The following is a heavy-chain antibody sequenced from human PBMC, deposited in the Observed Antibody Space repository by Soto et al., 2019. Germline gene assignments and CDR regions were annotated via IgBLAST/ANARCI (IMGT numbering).Heavy chain of an antibody. J-gene: IGHJ4*02. V-gene: IGHV3-23*01. Sequence: GGSLRLSCAASGFTFSSYAMSWVRQAPGKGLEWVSAISGSGGSTYYADSVKGRFTISRDNSKNTLYLQMNSLRAEDTAVYYCAKSPLRYYYDSSGYPSDYWGQGTLVTVSS. CDR2: ISGSGGST. D-gene: IGHD3-22*01. CDR3: AKSPLRYYYDSSGYPSDY. CDR1: GFTFSSYA.